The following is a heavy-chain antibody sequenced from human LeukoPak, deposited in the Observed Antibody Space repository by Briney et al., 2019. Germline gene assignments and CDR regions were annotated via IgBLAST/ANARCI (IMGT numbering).Heavy chain of an antibody. J-gene: IGHJ4*02. CDR3: ARGYSGYDYVAD. CDR2: IYYSGST. V-gene: IGHV4-61*08. CDR1: GGSISSGGYY. D-gene: IGHD5-12*01. Sequence: SETLSLTCAVSGGSISSGGYYWSWIRQPPGKGLEWIGYIYYSGSTNYNPSLKSRVTISVDTSKNQFSLKLSSVTAADTAVYCCARGYSGYDYVADWGQGTLVTVSS.